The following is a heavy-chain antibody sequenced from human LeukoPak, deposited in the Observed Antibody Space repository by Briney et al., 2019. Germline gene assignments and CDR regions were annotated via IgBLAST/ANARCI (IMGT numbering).Heavy chain of an antibody. CDR1: GFTVSSNY. V-gene: IGHV3-53*01. Sequence: PGGSLRLSCAASGFTVSSNYMSWVRQAPGKGLEWVSVIYSGGSTYCADSVKGRFTISRDNSKNTLYLLMNSLRAEDTAVYYCARTVSYYYGMDVWGQGTTVTVSS. CDR3: ARTVSYYYGMDV. J-gene: IGHJ6*02. CDR2: IYSGGST.